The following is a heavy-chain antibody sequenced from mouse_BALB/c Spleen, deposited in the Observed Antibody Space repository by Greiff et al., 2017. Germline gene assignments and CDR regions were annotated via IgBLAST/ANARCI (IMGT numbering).Heavy chain of an antibody. Sequence: QVQLQQSGAELVRPGASVTLSCKASGYTFTDYEMHWVKQTPVHGLEWIGAIDPETGGTAYNQKFKGKATLTADKSSSTAYMQLSSLTSEDSAVYFCARGGYLDYWGQGTTLTVSS. CDR1: GYTFTDYE. D-gene: IGHD1-1*02. CDR3: ARGGYLDY. CDR2: IDPETGGT. V-gene: IGHV1-15*01. J-gene: IGHJ2*01.